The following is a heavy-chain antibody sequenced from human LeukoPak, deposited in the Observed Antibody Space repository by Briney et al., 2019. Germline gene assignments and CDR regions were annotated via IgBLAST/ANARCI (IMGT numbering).Heavy chain of an antibody. V-gene: IGHV3-30*04. D-gene: IGHD3-22*01. J-gene: IGHJ4*02. CDR2: ISYDGSYK. Sequence: PGGSLRLSCAASGFTFSSYAMHWVRQAPGKGLEWVAVISYDGSYKYYADSVKGRFTISRDNSKNTLYLQMNSLRAEDTAVYYCAKDDYDSSGWGYWGQGTLVTVSS. CDR3: AKDDYDSSGWGY. CDR1: GFTFSSYA.